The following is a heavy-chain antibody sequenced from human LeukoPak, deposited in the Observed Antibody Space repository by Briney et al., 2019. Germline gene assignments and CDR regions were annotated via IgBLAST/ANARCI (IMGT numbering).Heavy chain of an antibody. CDR1: GFTFSTNA. CDR3: AKYYYYGSGSYYMRFDYFYH. J-gene: IGHJ4*02. CDR2: ISGSGGST. V-gene: IGHV3-23*01. Sequence: GGSLRLSCAASGFTFSTNAMGWVRQAPGKGLEWVSLISGSGGSTYYADSVKGRFTISRDNSKNTLYLQMNSLRAEDTAVYYCAKYYYYGSGSYYMRFDYFYHWGQGTLLTVSS. D-gene: IGHD3-10*01.